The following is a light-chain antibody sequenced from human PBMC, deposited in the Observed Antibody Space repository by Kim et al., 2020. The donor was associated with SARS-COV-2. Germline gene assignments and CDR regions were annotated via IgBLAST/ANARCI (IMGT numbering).Light chain of an antibody. Sequence: RATLNCKSSQTVLYNSNNKNYLAWYQQKPGQAPKLLIYWASIRESGVSDRFSGRGSETDFTLTISSLQAEDVAVYYCQQYYSTPPGFGQVTKLEI. CDR3: QQYYSTPPG. J-gene: IGKJ2*03. CDR1: QTVLYNSNNKNY. V-gene: IGKV4-1*01. CDR2: WAS.